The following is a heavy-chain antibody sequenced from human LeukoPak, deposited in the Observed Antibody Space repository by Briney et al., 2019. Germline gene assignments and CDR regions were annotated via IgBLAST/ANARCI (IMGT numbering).Heavy chain of an antibody. D-gene: IGHD2-15*01. Sequence: PGGSLRLSCATSGFSFTSYWLHWVRQGPGKGPVWVSRINGNGRSTSYADSVKGRFTISRDNSKNTLYLQMNSLRAGDTAVYYCAKALGGYCSGDSCYRVLDYWGQGTLVTVSS. V-gene: IGHV3-74*01. CDR2: INGNGRST. CDR3: AKALGGYCSGDSCYRVLDY. J-gene: IGHJ4*02. CDR1: GFSFTSYW.